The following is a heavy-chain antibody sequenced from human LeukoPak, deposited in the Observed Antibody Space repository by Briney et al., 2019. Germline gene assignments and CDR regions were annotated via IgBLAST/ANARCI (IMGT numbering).Heavy chain of an antibody. CDR1: SEFFSGYY. D-gene: IGHD3-10*01. CDR3: ARLPLGAFGEVLNFDY. CDR2: INDSGTT. J-gene: IGHJ4*02. V-gene: IGHV4-34*01. Sequence: SETLSLTCGVSSEFFSGYYWGWIRQPPGKGLEWIGDINDSGTTKYNPTLKSRVTISIDSSKRQFSLKVKSVTAADTAVYYCARLPLGAFGEVLNFDYWGQGTPVTVSS.